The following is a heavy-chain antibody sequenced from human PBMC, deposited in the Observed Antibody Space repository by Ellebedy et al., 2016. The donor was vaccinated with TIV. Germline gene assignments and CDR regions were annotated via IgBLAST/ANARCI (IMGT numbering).Heavy chain of an antibody. Sequence: GESLKISCAASGFTFSGYYMSWFRQAPGKGPEWVSYISYSGDLMYYADSVKGRFTISRDNSKNTLYLQMNSLRAEDTAVYYCASINSGSPFISHIDYWGQGTLVTVSS. CDR3: ASINSGSPFISHIDY. J-gene: IGHJ4*02. V-gene: IGHV3-11*04. CDR1: GFTFSGYY. CDR2: ISYSGDLM. D-gene: IGHD1-26*01.